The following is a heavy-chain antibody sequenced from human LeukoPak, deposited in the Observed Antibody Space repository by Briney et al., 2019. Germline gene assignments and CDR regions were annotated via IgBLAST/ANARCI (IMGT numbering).Heavy chain of an antibody. Sequence: TGGSLRLSCAASGFTFSTYAMHWVRQAPGKGLEWVAVIPYDGSNKYYADSVNGRFTISRENSKNRLYLQMNSLRAEDTAVYSCASAEGYGGELDSWGQGTLVTVSS. J-gene: IGHJ4*02. CDR1: GFTFSTYA. D-gene: IGHD4-23*01. CDR2: IPYDGSNK. V-gene: IGHV3-30*04. CDR3: ASAEGYGGELDS.